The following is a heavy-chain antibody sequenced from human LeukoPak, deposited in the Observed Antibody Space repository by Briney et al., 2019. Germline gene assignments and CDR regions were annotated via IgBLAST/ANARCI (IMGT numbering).Heavy chain of an antibody. V-gene: IGHV4-39*07. J-gene: IGHJ4*02. CDR3: AREDYYGSGSYNY. Sequence: SETLSLTCTVSGGSISSSRDYWGWIRQPPGKGLEWIGSISYSGNTYYKPSLKSRVTISGDMSKNQFSLKLRSVTGADTAVYYCAREDYYGSGSYNYWGQGTLVTVSS. CDR1: GGSISSSRDY. D-gene: IGHD3-10*01. CDR2: ISYSGNT.